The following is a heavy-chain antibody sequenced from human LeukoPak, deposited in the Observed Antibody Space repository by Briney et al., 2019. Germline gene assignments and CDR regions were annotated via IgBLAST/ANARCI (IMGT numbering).Heavy chain of an antibody. Sequence: GGSLRLSCAGSGFTFSDFWMTWVRQTPGKGLEWASVIYSGGSTYYADSVKGRFTISRDNSKNTLYLQMNSLRAEDTAVYYCARVPNYYDSSGYFDYWGQGTLVTVSS. CDR2: IYSGGST. CDR3: ARVPNYYDSSGYFDY. J-gene: IGHJ4*02. CDR1: GFTFSDFW. D-gene: IGHD3-22*01. V-gene: IGHV3-66*02.